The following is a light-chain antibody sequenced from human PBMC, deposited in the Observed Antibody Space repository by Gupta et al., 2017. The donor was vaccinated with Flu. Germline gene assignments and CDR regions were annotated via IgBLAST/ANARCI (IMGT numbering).Light chain of an antibody. J-gene: IGLJ1*01. Sequence: QSALTQPASVSGSPGHSITISCSVTTSNVGGDNFVFWYQQHSGKAHKLLIYEGIKRPSGVSNRFSATKAGNTASLTISGLLAEDEADYYCCSYAGSSTYVFGSGTKGSVL. CDR3: CSYAGSSTYV. CDR2: EGI. CDR1: TSNVGGDNF. V-gene: IGLV2-23*01.